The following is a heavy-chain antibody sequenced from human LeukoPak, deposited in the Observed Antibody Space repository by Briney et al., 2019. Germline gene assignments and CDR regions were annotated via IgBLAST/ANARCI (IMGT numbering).Heavy chain of an antibody. CDR3: ARGGRRYFDWLPPSYYYYMDV. CDR1: GGTFSSYA. D-gene: IGHD3-9*01. CDR2: NIPIFGTA. V-gene: IGHV1-69*05. Sequence: GSSAKVSCKASGGTFSSYAISWLRQAPGQGLEWMGGNIPIFGTANYAQKFQGRVTITTDESTSTAYMELSSLRSEDTAVYYCARGGRRYFDWLPPSYYYYMDVWGKGTTVTVSS. J-gene: IGHJ6*03.